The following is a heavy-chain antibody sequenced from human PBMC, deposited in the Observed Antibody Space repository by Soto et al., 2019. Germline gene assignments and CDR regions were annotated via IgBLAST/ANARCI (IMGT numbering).Heavy chain of an antibody. V-gene: IGHV5-51*01. CDR1: GYSFTSYW. CDR2: IYPGHSDT. J-gene: IGHJ4*02. Sequence: QPLKISDKGSGYSFTSYWIGWVRHMPGKGLEWIGIIYPGHSDTRYSPSFHGQVTTSADTSISTAYLQWSSLTASDTAIYYCARHVRKVHSSSSPLDYWPQGTLLTVSS. CDR3: ARHVRKVHSSSSPLDY. D-gene: IGHD6-6*01.